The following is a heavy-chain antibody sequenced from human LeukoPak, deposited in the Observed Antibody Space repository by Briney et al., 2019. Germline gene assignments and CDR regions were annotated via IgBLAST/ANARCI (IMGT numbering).Heavy chain of an antibody. CDR1: GGSISRGGYY. V-gene: IGHV4-31*02. J-gene: IGHJ4*02. D-gene: IGHD6-13*01. CDR3: ARVAPAAGDHFDY. Sequence: PSETLSLTCDVSGGSISRGGYYWSWIRQHPGKGLEWIGSIYYSGSPYYNPSLKSRVTISVDTSKNQFSLKLSSVTAADTAVYYCARVAPAAGDHFDYWGQGTLVTVSS. CDR2: IYYSGSP.